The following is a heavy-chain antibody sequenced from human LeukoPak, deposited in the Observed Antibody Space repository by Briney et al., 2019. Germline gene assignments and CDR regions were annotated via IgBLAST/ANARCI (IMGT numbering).Heavy chain of an antibody. CDR3: ARQITHYGGNFGWFDY. CDR2: TYYSGST. J-gene: IGHJ4*02. V-gene: IGHV4-59*08. D-gene: IGHD4-23*01. Sequence: SETLSLTCTVSGGSISGYYWSWIRQPPGKGLEWFGYTYYSGSTNYNPSLKSRVTISVDTSKNQFSLKLSSVTAADTAVYYCARQITHYGGNFGWFDYWGQGTLVTVSS. CDR1: GGSISGYY.